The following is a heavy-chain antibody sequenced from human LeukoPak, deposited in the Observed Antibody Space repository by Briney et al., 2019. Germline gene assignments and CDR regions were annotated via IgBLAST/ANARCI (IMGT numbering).Heavy chain of an antibody. Sequence: GGSLRLSCAASGFTFSSYAMSWVRQAPGKGLEWVSAISGSGGSTYYADSVKGRFTISRDNSKITLYLQMNSLRAEDTAVYYCAKGRVIMSVGYFDYWGQGTLVTVSS. CDR3: AKGRVIMSVGYFDY. CDR1: GFTFSSYA. V-gene: IGHV3-23*01. J-gene: IGHJ4*02. D-gene: IGHD3-3*01. CDR2: ISGSGGST.